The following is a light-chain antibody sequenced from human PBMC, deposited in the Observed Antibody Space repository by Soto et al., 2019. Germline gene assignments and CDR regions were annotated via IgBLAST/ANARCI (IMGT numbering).Light chain of an antibody. Sequence: QSALTQPPSASGSPGRSVTISCTGTSSDVGGYNFVSWYQQHPGKAPKLMIYEVSKRPSGAPDRFSGSKSGNTASLTVSGLQAEDEADYYCSSYAVTSFVFGTGTKLTVL. CDR1: SSDVGGYNF. V-gene: IGLV2-8*01. J-gene: IGLJ1*01. CDR2: EVS. CDR3: SSYAVTSFV.